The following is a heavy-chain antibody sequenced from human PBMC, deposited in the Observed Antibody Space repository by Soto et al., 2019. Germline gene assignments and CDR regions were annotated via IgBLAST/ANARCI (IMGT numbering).Heavy chain of an antibody. CDR1: GYTFTSYD. D-gene: IGHD3-16*02. J-gene: IGHJ5*02. V-gene: IGHV1-8*01. CDR3: ARAGYYDYLWGSYRYLDWFDP. Sequence: GASVKVSCKASGYTFTSYDINWVRQATGQGLEWMGWMNPNSGNTGYAQKFQGRVTMTRNTSISTAYMELSSLRSEDTAVYYCARAGYYDYLWGSYRYLDWFDPWGQGTLVTVSS. CDR2: MNPNSGNT.